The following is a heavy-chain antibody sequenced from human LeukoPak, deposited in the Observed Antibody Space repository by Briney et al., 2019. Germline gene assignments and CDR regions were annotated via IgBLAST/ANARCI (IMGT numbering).Heavy chain of an antibody. Sequence: SETLSLTCTVSGGSISSGGYYWSWIRQPPGKGLEWIGYIYHSGSTNYNPSLKSRVTISVDTSKNQFSLKLSSVTAADTAVYYCARGRLPRPVMATSRPRRGECFDYWGQGTLVTVSS. V-gene: IGHV4-30-2*01. CDR2: IYHSGST. J-gene: IGHJ4*02. CDR1: GGSISSGGYY. D-gene: IGHD5-24*01. CDR3: ARGRLPRPVMATSRPRRGECFDY.